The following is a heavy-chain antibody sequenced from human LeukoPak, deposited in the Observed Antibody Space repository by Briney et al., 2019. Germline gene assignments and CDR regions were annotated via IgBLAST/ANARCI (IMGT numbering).Heavy chain of an antibody. Sequence: TGGSLRLSCAASGFTFSSYSMNWVRQAPGKGLEWVSSISSSSSYIYYADSVKGRFTISRDNAKNSLYLQMNSLRAEDTAVYYCARDPENGSQLVFYYYGMDVWGQGTTVTVSS. D-gene: IGHD6-13*01. CDR2: ISSSSSYI. CDR3: ARDPENGSQLVFYYYGMDV. CDR1: GFTFSSYS. J-gene: IGHJ6*02. V-gene: IGHV3-21*01.